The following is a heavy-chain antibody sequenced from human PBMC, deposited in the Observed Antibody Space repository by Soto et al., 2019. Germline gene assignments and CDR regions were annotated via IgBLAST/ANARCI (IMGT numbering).Heavy chain of an antibody. D-gene: IGHD6-19*01. CDR1: GGSISSYY. Sequence: SETLSLTCTVSGGSISSYYWSWIRQPPGKGLEWIGYIYYSGSTNYNPSLKSRVTISVDTSKNQFSLKLSSVTAADTAVYYCASYGPYSSGWYLNYYFDYWGQGTLVTVSS. CDR3: ASYGPYSSGWYLNYYFDY. J-gene: IGHJ4*02. V-gene: IGHV4-59*01. CDR2: IYYSGST.